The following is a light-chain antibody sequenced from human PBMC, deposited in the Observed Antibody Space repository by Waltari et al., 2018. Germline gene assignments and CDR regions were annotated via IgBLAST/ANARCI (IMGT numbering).Light chain of an antibody. CDR1: QSVFYSHNSKNY. CDR3: QQYYSTLVT. V-gene: IGKV4-1*01. Sequence: TQSPDSLAVSLGERATINCKSSQSVFYSHNSKNYLAWYQQKPGQPPKLLIYGASARESGVPDRFSGSGSGTDFTLTISNLQAADVAVYYCQQYYSTLVTFGGGTKVEIK. J-gene: IGKJ4*01. CDR2: GAS.